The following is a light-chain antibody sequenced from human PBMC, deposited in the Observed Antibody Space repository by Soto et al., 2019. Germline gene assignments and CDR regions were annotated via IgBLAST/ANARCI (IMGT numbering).Light chain of an antibody. V-gene: IGLV4-69*01. CDR2: VNNDGSH. CDR3: QTWGTGRI. CDR1: SGQSSYA. J-gene: IGLJ2*01. Sequence: QPVLTQSPSASASLGASVKLTCTLSSGQSSYAIAWHQQQPEKGPRYLMKVNNDGSHNKGDGIPDRFSGSSSGAERYLTISSLQSEDEAVYYCQTWGTGRIFGGGTKLTVL.